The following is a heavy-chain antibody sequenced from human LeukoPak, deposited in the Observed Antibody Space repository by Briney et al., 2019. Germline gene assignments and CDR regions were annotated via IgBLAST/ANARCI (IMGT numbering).Heavy chain of an antibody. CDR1: GYTLSELS. CDR2: INPSGGST. CDR3: ARGPLAPYDILTGYYYYYYMDV. D-gene: IGHD3-9*01. V-gene: IGHV1-46*01. J-gene: IGHJ6*03. Sequence: ASVKVSCKVPGYTLSELSMHWVRQAPGQGLEWMGIINPSGGSTSYAQKFQGRVTMTRDMSTSTVYMELSSLRSEDTAVYYCARGPLAPYDILTGYYYYYYMDVWGKGTTVTVSS.